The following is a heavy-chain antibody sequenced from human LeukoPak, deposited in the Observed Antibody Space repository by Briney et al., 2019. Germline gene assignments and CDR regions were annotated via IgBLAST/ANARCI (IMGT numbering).Heavy chain of an antibody. CDR1: GFTFSYYS. J-gene: IGHJ6*03. Sequence: GGSLRLSCAASGFTFSYYSMNWVRQAPGKGLEWISFISSSSSTIYSADSVKGRFTISRDNAKNSLYLQMNSLRAEDTAVYYCARVRGSSLSYYYTDVWGKGTTVTVSS. CDR3: ARVRGSSLSYYYTDV. V-gene: IGHV3-48*01. D-gene: IGHD6-13*01. CDR2: ISSSSSTI.